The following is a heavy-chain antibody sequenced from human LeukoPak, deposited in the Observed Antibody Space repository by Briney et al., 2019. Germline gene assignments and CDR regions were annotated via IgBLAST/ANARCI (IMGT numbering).Heavy chain of an antibody. CDR2: IYFRGST. CDR3: ARAARGYCSGGSCYSYWYFDL. Sequence: SQTLSLTCTVSGGSISSGDYYWSWIRQPPGKGLEWIGYIYFRGSTYYNPSLKSRVTISVDTPKSQFSLKLSSVTAADTAVYYCARAARGYCSGGSCYSYWYFDLWGRGTLVTVSS. V-gene: IGHV4-30-4*01. J-gene: IGHJ2*01. CDR1: GGSISSGDYY. D-gene: IGHD2-15*01.